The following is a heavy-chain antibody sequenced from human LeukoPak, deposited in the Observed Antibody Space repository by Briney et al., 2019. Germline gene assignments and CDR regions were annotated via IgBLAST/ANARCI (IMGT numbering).Heavy chain of an antibody. CDR1: GFTFSNYA. CDR3: AREIPSGVKI. Sequence: GGSLRLSCAVSGFTFSNYAMSWVRQAPEKGLEWVSGVSGSGDRTYYADSVKGRFTISRDNSKNTLYLQMNSLRAEDTAVYYCAREIPSGVKIWGQGTMVTVSS. CDR2: VSGSGDRT. J-gene: IGHJ3*02. V-gene: IGHV3-23*01. D-gene: IGHD3-10*01.